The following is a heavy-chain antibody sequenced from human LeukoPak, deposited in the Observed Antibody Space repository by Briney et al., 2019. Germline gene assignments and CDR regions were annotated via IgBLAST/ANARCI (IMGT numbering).Heavy chain of an antibody. D-gene: IGHD3-9*01. CDR3: ARPNAYYNILTGYYPT. V-gene: IGHV1-69*13. J-gene: IGHJ4*02. CDR2: IIPIFGTA. Sequence: ASVKVSCQASVGTFSSYAISWVRQAPGQGLAWMGVIIPIFGTANYAQTFQGRVTISADESTSTAYMELSSLRSEDTAVYYCARPNAYYNILTGYYPTWGQGTLVTVSS. CDR1: VGTFSSYA.